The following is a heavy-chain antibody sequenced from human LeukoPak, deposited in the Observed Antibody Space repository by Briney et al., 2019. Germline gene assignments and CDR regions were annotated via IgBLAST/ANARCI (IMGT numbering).Heavy chain of an antibody. CDR1: GGSISSYY. J-gene: IGHJ6*03. Sequence: SETLSLTCTVSGGSISSYYWSWIRQPPGKGLEWIGYIYYSGNTNYNPSLKSRVTISVDTCKNQFSLKLSSVTAADTAVYYCARDAPPYFYFMDVWGKGATVTVSS. CDR3: ARDAPPYFYFMDV. CDR2: IYYSGNT. D-gene: IGHD3-10*01. V-gene: IGHV4-59*12.